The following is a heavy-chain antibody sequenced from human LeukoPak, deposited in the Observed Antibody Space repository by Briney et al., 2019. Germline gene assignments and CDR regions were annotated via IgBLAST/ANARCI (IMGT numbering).Heavy chain of an antibody. CDR1: GFTFSSYW. CDR3: AATDSSSWIDFDY. CDR2: IKQDGSEK. J-gene: IGHJ4*02. Sequence: GGSLRLSCAASGFTFSSYWMSWVRQAPGKGLEWVANIKQDGSEKYYVDSVKGRFTISRDNAKNSLYLQMNSLRAEDTAVYYCAATDSSSWIDFDYWGQGTLVTVSS. V-gene: IGHV3-7*01. D-gene: IGHD6-13*01.